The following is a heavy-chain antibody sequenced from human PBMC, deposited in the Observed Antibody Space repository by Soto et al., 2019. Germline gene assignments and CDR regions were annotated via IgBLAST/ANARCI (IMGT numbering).Heavy chain of an antibody. D-gene: IGHD2-21*02. J-gene: IGHJ5*02. Sequence: GGSLRLSCAASGFNFSNHWMHWVRQRPAEGLVWVSRITSDGKSKAYAESVKGRFAISRDNAKNTPYLQMNGLTADDTAVYYCARESGDWPLNWFDPWGQGTLVTVSS. V-gene: IGHV3-74*01. CDR1: GFNFSNHW. CDR2: ITSDGKSK. CDR3: ARESGDWPLNWFDP.